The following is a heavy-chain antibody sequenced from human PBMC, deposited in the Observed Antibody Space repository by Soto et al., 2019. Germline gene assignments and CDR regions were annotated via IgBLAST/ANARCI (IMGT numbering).Heavy chain of an antibody. CDR1: GFTFSSYA. D-gene: IGHD6-13*01. CDR2: ISGSGGST. CDR3: AKDRYSSSWYWFDP. J-gene: IGHJ5*02. Sequence: PGGSLRLSCAASGFTFSSYAMSWVRQAPGKGLEWVSAISGSGGSTYYADSVKGRFTISRDNSKNTLYLQMNSLRAEDTAVYYSAKDRYSSSWYWFDPWGQGTLVTVSS. V-gene: IGHV3-23*01.